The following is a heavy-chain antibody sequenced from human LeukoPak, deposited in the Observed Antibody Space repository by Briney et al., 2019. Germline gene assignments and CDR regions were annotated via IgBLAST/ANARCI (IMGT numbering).Heavy chain of an antibody. CDR2: ISSSSSTI. Sequence: PGGSLRLSCAASGFTFSSYSMNWVRQAPGKGLEWVSYISSSSSTIYYADSVKGRFTISRDNAKNSLYLQMNSLRAEDTALYYCARARAGVLRFLEWLPHFDYWGQGTLVTVSS. V-gene: IGHV3-48*04. J-gene: IGHJ4*02. CDR3: ARARAGVLRFLEWLPHFDY. D-gene: IGHD3-3*01. CDR1: GFTFSSYS.